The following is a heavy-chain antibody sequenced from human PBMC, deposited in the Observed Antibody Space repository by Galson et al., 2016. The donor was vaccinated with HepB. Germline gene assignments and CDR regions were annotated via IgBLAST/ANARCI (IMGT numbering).Heavy chain of an antibody. V-gene: IGHV4-31*03. CDR1: GDPISSGGYY. D-gene: IGHD3-22*01. CDR3: AREGGYYDSSGHYYSTPFDY. CDR2: IYHSGTT. Sequence: TLSLTCTVSGDPISSGGYYWSWIRQHPGKGLEWIGYIYHSGTTYYNPSLKSRVTISVDTSKNQFSLNLNSVTAADTALYYCAREGGYYDSSGHYYSTPFDYWGQGALVTVSS. J-gene: IGHJ4*02.